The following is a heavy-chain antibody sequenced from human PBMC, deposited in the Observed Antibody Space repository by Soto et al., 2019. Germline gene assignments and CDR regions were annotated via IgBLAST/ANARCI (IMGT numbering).Heavy chain of an antibody. CDR3: AKCCREVSITDAFDI. CDR2: ISGSGGST. J-gene: IGHJ3*02. Sequence: GGSLRLSCAASGFTFSSYAMSWVLQAPGKGLEWVSAISGSGGSTYYADSVKGRFTISRDNSKNTLYLQMNSLRAEDTAVYYCAKCCREVSITDAFDIWGQGTMVTGSS. CDR1: GFTFSSYA. D-gene: IGHD3-16*01. V-gene: IGHV3-23*01.